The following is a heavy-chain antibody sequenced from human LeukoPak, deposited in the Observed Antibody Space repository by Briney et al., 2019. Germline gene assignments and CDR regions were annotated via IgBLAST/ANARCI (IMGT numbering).Heavy chain of an antibody. V-gene: IGHV3-30*02. CDR2: IRYDGSNK. CDR1: GFTFSSYG. D-gene: IGHD1-14*01. J-gene: IGHJ4*02. Sequence: PGGSLRLSCAASGFTFSSYGMHWVRQAPGKGLEWVAFIRYDGSNKYYADSVKGRFTISRDNSKNTLYLQMNSLRAEDTAVYYCAKDLWASEPAFDYWGQGTLVTVSS. CDR3: AKDLWASEPAFDY.